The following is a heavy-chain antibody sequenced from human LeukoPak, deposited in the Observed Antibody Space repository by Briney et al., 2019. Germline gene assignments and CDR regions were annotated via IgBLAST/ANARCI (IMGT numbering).Heavy chain of an antibody. V-gene: IGHV4-59*01. CDR2: IYYSGST. Sequence: KPSETLSLTCTVSGGSISSYYWSWIRQPPGKGLEWIGYIYYSGSTNYNPSLKSRVTISVDTSKNQFSLKLSPVTAADTAVYYCARDLAGFDYWGQGTLVTVSS. J-gene: IGHJ4*02. CDR1: GGSISSYY. CDR3: ARDLAGFDY. D-gene: IGHD6-25*01.